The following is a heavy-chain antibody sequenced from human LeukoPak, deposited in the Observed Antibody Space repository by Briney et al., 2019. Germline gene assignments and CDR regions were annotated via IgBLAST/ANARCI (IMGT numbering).Heavy chain of an antibody. J-gene: IGHJ5*02. CDR2: INHSGST. D-gene: IGHD3-9*01. CDR3: ARGYFDWLLAAGFWFDP. Sequence: PSETLSLTCAVYGGSFSGYYWSRIRQPPGKGLEWIGEINHSGSTNYNPSLKSRVTISVDTSKNQFSLKLSSVTAADTAVYYCARGYFDWLLAAGFWFDPWGQGTLVTVSS. CDR1: GGSFSGYY. V-gene: IGHV4-34*01.